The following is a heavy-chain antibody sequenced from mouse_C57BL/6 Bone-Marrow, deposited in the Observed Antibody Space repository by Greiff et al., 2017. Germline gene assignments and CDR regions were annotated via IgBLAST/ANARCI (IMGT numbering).Heavy chain of an antibody. J-gene: IGHJ3*01. D-gene: IGHD2-3*01. CDR3: ARGGYLAKVAY. V-gene: IGHV1-69*01. CDR1: GYTFTSYW. CDR2: IDPSDSYT. Sequence: QVQLQQPGAELVMPGASVKLSCKASGYTFTSYWMHWVKQRPGQGLEWIGEIDPSDSYTNYNQKFKGKSTLTVDKSSSTAYMPLSSLTCEDSAVYYCARGGYLAKVAYGGQGTLVTVSA.